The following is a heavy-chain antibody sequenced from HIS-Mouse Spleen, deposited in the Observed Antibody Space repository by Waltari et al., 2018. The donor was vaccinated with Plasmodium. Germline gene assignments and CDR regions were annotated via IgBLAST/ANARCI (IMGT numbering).Heavy chain of an antibody. J-gene: IGHJ3*02. CDR2: INHSGST. CDR3: ARGQLGIDAFDI. D-gene: IGHD7-27*01. V-gene: IGHV4-34*01. CDR1: GGSFSGYY. Sequence: QVQLQQWGAGLLKPSATLSPTCAVYGGSFSGYYWNWLRKPPGKGPEWIGEINHSGSTNYNPSLKSRVTISVDTSKNQFSLKLSSVTAADTAVYYCARGQLGIDAFDIWGQGTMVTVSS.